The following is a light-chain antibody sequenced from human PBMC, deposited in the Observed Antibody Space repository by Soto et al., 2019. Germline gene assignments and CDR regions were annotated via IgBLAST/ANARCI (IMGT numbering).Light chain of an antibody. CDR2: DVT. CDR1: SSDVGGYNL. Sequence: QSALTQPASVSGSPGQSITISCTGTSSDVGGYNLVSWYQQHPGRAPKLMIYDVTKRPSGVSNRFSGSKSGNTASLTISGLQAEDEADYYCCSFAVSRFLYVFGSGTKLTVL. V-gene: IGLV2-23*02. CDR3: CSFAVSRFLYV. J-gene: IGLJ1*01.